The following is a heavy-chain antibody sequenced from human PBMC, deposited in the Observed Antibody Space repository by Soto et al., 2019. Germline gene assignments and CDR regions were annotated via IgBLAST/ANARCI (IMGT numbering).Heavy chain of an antibody. Sequence: QVQLVQSGAEVKKPGSSVKVSCKASGGTFSTYGISWVRQAPGQGLEWMGGITPMFGTTNYAQKFQGRVTITADESMTTAYMEMRSLRSDDTAVYFCAMEADRRWLQLFDYWGQGTLVTVSS. CDR1: GGTFSTYG. CDR2: ITPMFGTT. D-gene: IGHD5-12*01. V-gene: IGHV1-69*01. J-gene: IGHJ4*02. CDR3: AMEADRRWLQLFDY.